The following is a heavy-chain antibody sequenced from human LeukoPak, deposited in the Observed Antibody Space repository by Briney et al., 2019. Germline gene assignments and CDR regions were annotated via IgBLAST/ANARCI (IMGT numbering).Heavy chain of an antibody. J-gene: IGHJ4*02. Sequence: GGSLRLSCAASGFSFSNHGMHWVRQAPGKRLEWVAVIWDDGNNKRYANSVNGRFTISRDNSKNTLYLQMNSLRAEDTAVYYCAKADYSNSFDYWGQGTLVTVSS. CDR2: IWDDGNNK. D-gene: IGHD4-11*01. CDR1: GFSFSNHG. V-gene: IGHV3-30*02. CDR3: AKADYSNSFDY.